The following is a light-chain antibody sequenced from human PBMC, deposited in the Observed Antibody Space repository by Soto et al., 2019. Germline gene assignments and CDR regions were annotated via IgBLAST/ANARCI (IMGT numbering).Light chain of an antibody. CDR2: EVN. V-gene: IGLV2-8*01. CDR3: SSYAGSNNVL. CDR1: SSDVGGYDY. J-gene: IGLJ2*01. Sequence: QSVLTQPPSASGSPGQSVTISCTGTSSDVGGYDYDSWYQQHPGKAPKLIIYEVNKRPSGVPDRFSGSKSGNTASLTVSGLQAEDEADYYCSSYAGSNNVLFGGGTKLTVL.